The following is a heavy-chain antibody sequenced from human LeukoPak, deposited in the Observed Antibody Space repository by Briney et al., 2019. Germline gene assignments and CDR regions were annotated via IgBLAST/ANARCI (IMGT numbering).Heavy chain of an antibody. CDR1: GFTFSNYW. CDR3: ARDLDY. V-gene: IGHV3-7*05. CDR2: VKPDGGDK. J-gene: IGHJ4*02. Sequence: GGSLRLSCAASGFTFSNYWMDWVRQAPGKGLEWVANVKPDGGDKYYADSVMGRFTISRDNAKNSLFLEMNSLRAEDTAVYYCARDLDYWGQGTLVTVSA.